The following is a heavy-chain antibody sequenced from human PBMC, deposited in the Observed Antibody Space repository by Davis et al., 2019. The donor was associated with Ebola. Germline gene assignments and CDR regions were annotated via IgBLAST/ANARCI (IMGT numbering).Heavy chain of an antibody. V-gene: IGHV4-31*03. CDR3: ARGFDFGDN. CDR1: GGSISSGGYY. D-gene: IGHD4/OR15-4a*01. CDR2: IYHSGTT. Sequence: PSETLSLTCTVSGGSISSGGYYWSWIRQHPRQGLEWIGYIYHSGTTYYNPSLKSRVNMSVDTYKNQFSLKLSSVTAADTAVYYCARGFDFGDNWGQGTLVTVSS. J-gene: IGHJ4*02.